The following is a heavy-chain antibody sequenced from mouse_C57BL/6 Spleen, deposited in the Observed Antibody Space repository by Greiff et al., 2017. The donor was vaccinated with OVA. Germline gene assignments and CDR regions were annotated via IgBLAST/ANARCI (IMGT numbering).Heavy chain of an antibody. Sequence: EVHLVESGGGLVKPGGSLKLSCAASGFTFSSYAMSWVRQTPEKRLEWVATISDGGSYTYYPDNVKGRFTISRDNAKNNLYLQMSHLKSEDTAMYYCARGGVVVHYYAMDYWGQGTSVTVSS. D-gene: IGHD1-1*01. CDR1: GFTFSSYA. V-gene: IGHV5-4*01. CDR2: ISDGGSYT. J-gene: IGHJ4*01. CDR3: ARGGVVVHYYAMDY.